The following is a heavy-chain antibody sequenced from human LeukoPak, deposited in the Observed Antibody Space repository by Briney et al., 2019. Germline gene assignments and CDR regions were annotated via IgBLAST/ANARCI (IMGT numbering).Heavy chain of an antibody. CDR1: GGSFSGYY. CDR2: ISSSGSYI. V-gene: IGHV3-21*01. CDR3: ARGSDSLDV. D-gene: IGHD2-15*01. Sequence: ETLSLTCAVYGGSFSGYYWSWIRQPPGKGLEWVSSISSSGSYIYYADSVKGRFTISRDNAENSLYLQMSSLRAEDTAVYYCARGSDSLDVWGQGTTVTVSS. J-gene: IGHJ6*02.